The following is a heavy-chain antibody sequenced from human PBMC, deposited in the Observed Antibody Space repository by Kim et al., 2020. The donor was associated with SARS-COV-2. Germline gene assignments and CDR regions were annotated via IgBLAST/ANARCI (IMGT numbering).Heavy chain of an antibody. D-gene: IGHD3-10*01. CDR2: SSGSGGST. CDR3: AKDFYWDNRGAGAFDM. J-gene: IGHJ3*02. CDR1: GFTFSSFA. V-gene: IGHV3-23*01. Sequence: GGSLRLSCAASGFTFSSFAMNWVRQAPGKGLEWVSGSSGSGGSTYYADSVKGRFTSSRDNSKNTLYLQMNSLRAEDTAVYYCAKDFYWDNRGAGAFDMWG.